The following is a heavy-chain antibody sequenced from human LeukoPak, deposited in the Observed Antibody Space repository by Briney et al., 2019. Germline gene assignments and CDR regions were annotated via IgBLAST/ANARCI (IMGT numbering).Heavy chain of an antibody. CDR3: ARDLSSGSYTASDY. D-gene: IGHD1-26*01. J-gene: IGHJ4*02. CDR1: GFTFSSYS. Sequence: GGSLRLSCAASGFTFSSYSMNWVRQVPGKGLEWVSSISSSSSYIYYADSVKGRFTISRDNAKNSLYLQMNSLRAEDTAVYYCARDLSSGSYTASDYWGQGALVTVSS. CDR2: ISSSSSYI. V-gene: IGHV3-21*01.